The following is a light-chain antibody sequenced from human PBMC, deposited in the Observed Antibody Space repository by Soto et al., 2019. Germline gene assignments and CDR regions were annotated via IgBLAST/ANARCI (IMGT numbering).Light chain of an antibody. CDR3: QQYGDLWT. CDR2: TTS. CDR1: QDINNY. Sequence: DIQMTQSPSSLSASVGDRVTITCRASQDINNYLAWFQQKPGKAPKSLIYTTSSLQSGVPSKFSGRGSGTDFTLTISSLQPEDYATYYCQQYGDLWTFAQGTKVDIK. V-gene: IGKV1-16*02. J-gene: IGKJ1*01.